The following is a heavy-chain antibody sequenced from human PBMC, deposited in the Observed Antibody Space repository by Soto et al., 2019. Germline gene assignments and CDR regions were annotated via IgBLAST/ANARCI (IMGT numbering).Heavy chain of an antibody. J-gene: IGHJ4*02. CDR1: GFTFSTYS. Sequence: PGGSLRLSCAASGFTFSTYSMNWVRQAPGKGLEWVSYISSSSSTIFYTDSVKGRFTVSRDNAKNSLYLQMNSLRAEDTAVYYCARGAIVGSTKNYFDYWGQGTLVTVSS. D-gene: IGHD1-26*01. V-gene: IGHV3-48*01. CDR3: ARGAIVGSTKNYFDY. CDR2: ISSSSSTI.